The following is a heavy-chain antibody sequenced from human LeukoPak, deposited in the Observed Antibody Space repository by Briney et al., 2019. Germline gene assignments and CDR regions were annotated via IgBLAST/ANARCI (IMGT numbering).Heavy chain of an antibody. V-gene: IGHV3-11*01. Sequence: GGSLRLSCAASGFTFSDYYMSWIRQAPGEGLEWVSYISSSGSTIYYADSVKGRFTVSRDNANNSLYLQMNSLRAEDTAVYYCARDSTGDPHYYYYGMDVWGQGTTVTVSS. D-gene: IGHD4-17*01. CDR3: ARDSTGDPHYYYYGMDV. J-gene: IGHJ6*02. CDR1: GFTFSDYY. CDR2: ISSSGSTI.